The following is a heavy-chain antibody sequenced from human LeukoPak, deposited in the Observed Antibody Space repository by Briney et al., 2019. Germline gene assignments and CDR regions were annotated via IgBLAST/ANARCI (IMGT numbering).Heavy chain of an antibody. CDR3: ARARLGRCTNGICRYFDY. D-gene: IGHD2-8*01. CDR1: GEPFTGYY. Sequence: PSETLSLTCAVYGEPFTGYYWSWIRQPPERGLEWLGEIHHSGSTNYNPSLKRPVTLSVDASRNEVSLKVDSVIAADTAVYFCARARLGRCTNGICRYFDYWGQGSLVTVSS. CDR2: IHHSGST. V-gene: IGHV4-34*01. J-gene: IGHJ4*02.